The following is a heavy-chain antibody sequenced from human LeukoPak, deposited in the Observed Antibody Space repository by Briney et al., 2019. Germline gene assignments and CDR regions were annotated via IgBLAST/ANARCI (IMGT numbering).Heavy chain of an antibody. Sequence: SETLSLTCAVSGGSISSNNWWSWVRQPPEKGLEWIGSTYDSGSTYYNPSLKSRVTISVDTSKNQFSLKLTSVTAADTAVYYCARDDRYSGSYEDWGQGTLVTVSS. CDR3: ARDDRYSGSYED. V-gene: IGHV4-4*02. CDR1: GGSISSNNW. J-gene: IGHJ4*02. D-gene: IGHD1-26*01. CDR2: TYDSGST.